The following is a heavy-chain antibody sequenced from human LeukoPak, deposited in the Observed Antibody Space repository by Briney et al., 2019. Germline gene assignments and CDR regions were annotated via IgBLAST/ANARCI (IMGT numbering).Heavy chain of an antibody. D-gene: IGHD6-19*01. Sequence: GGSLRLSCVVSGFTFSSYAMSWVRQAPGKGLEWVSTISGSGGSTYYADSVKGRFSISRDNSKNTLYLQMNSLRVDDTAVYYCAKDPRSGWYDYWGQGTLVTVSS. V-gene: IGHV3-23*01. J-gene: IGHJ4*02. CDR2: ISGSGGST. CDR1: GFTFSSYA. CDR3: AKDPRSGWYDY.